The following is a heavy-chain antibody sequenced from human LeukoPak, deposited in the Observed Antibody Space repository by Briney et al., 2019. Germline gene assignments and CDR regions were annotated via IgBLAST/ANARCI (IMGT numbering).Heavy chain of an antibody. J-gene: IGHJ4*02. CDR1: GFTFTSHG. CDR3: ARAATVTAESAFGY. Sequence: GGSLRLSCAASGFTFTSHGMHWVRQAPGKGLEWVTFIRNDGSNKYYADAVKGRFTISRDNFENTLSLHMNSLRAEDTAVYYCARAATVTAESAFGYWGQGTLVTVSS. CDR2: IRNDGSNK. D-gene: IGHD4-17*01. V-gene: IGHV3-30*02.